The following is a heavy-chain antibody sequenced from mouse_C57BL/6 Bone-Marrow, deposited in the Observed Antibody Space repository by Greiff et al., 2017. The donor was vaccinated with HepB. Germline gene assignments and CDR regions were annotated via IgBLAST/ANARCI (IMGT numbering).Heavy chain of an antibody. CDR2: ISNGGGST. D-gene: IGHD2-1*01. CDR3: ASLYGNYGAMDY. CDR1: GFTFSDYY. J-gene: IGHJ4*01. V-gene: IGHV5-12*01. Sequence: DVMLVESGGGLVQPGGSLKLSCAASGFTFSDYYMYWVRQTPEKRLEWVAYISNGGGSTYYPDTVKGRFTISRDNAKNTLYLQMSRLKSEDTAIYYCASLYGNYGAMDYWGQGTSVTVSS.